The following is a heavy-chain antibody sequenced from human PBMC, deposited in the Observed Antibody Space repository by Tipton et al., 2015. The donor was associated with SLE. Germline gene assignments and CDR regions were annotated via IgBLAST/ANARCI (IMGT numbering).Heavy chain of an antibody. Sequence: TLSLTCAVHGVSFGGYYWAWIRQPPGKGLEWIGEINHDGRTNYNPSLKSRVTISLDTSKNQFSLSLSSVTAADTAVYYCARAPRAWNYYYALDIWGQGTMVTVSS. D-gene: IGHD1-7*01. CDR2: INHDGRT. V-gene: IGHV4-34*01. CDR3: ARAPRAWNYYYALDI. J-gene: IGHJ3*02. CDR1: GVSFGGYY.